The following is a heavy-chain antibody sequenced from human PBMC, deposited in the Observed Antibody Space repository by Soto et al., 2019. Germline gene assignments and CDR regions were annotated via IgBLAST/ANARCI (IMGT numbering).Heavy chain of an antibody. V-gene: IGHV1-18*01. CDR3: ARVFIVGVVAATEFTFDWFAP. D-gene: IGHD2-15*01. CDR1: GYTFTSYG. CDR2: ISAYNGNT. J-gene: IGHJ5*02. Sequence: ASVKVSCKASGYTFTSYGISWVRQAPGQGLEWMGWISAYNGNTNYAQKLQGRVTMTTDTSTSTAYMELRSLRSDDTAVYYCARVFIVGVVAATEFTFDWFAPWGQGTLVTVSS.